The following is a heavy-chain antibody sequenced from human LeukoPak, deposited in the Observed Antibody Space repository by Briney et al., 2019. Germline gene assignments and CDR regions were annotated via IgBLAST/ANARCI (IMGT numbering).Heavy chain of an antibody. CDR1: GFTFNEYY. Sequence: PGGSLRLSCAASGFTFNEYYMSWIRQATGKGLEWVSYISSSDSTIYYADSVKGRFTISRENAKNSLYLQMNSLRAEDTAVYYCARDLYSSSRPYYYGMDVWGQGTTVTVSS. V-gene: IGHV3-11*01. D-gene: IGHD6-13*01. J-gene: IGHJ6*02. CDR3: ARDLYSSSRPYYYGMDV. CDR2: ISSSDSTI.